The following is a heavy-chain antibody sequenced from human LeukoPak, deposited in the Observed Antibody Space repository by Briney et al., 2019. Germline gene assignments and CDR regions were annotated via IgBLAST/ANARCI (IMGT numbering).Heavy chain of an antibody. D-gene: IGHD3-3*01. J-gene: IGHJ4*02. V-gene: IGHV4-59*08. Sequence: PSETLSLTCTVSGGSISSYNWSWIRQPPGKGLEWIGYIYYSGSTNYNPSLKSRVTISVDTSKNQFSLKLSSVTAADTAVYYCARTDFWSGYYYFDYWGQGTLVTVSS. CDR2: IYYSGST. CDR3: ARTDFWSGYYYFDY. CDR1: GGSISSYN.